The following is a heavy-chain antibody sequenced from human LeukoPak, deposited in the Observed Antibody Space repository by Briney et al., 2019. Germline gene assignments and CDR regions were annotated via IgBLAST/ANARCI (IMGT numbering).Heavy chain of an antibody. V-gene: IGHV4-39*07. CDR3: ARAHYDFWSGYYNWFDP. Sequence: SETLSLTCTVSGGSISSSSYYWGWIRQPPGKGLEWIGSIYYSGSTYYNPSPKSRVTISVDTSKNQFSLKLSSVTAADTAVYYCARAHYDFWSGYYNWFDPWGQGTLVTVSS. J-gene: IGHJ5*02. CDR1: GGSISSSSYY. CDR2: IYYSGST. D-gene: IGHD3-3*01.